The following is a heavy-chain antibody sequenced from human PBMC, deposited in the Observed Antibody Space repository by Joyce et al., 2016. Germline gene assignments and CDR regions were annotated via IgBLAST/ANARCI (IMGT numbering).Heavy chain of an antibody. CDR1: GNSITSVGYY. D-gene: IGHD2-2*01. Sequence: QVQLQESGPGLVKPSQTLSLTCTVSGNSITSVGYYWSWVRQHPMKGLEWIGYIYNTGGAYMHPYLAGRSAISLDTSKNQFSLRLSSVTAADTAVDYCARVPGTDCSGTRCYTGGRTFDIWGQGTMVTVSS. CDR3: ARVPGTDCSGTRCYTGGRTFDI. V-gene: IGHV4-31*03. CDR2: IYNTGGA. J-gene: IGHJ3*02.